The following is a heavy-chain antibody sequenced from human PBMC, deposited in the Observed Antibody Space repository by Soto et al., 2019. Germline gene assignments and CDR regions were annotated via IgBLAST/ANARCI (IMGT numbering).Heavy chain of an antibody. Sequence: PPETLSLTCTVSGGSISSGDYYWSWIRQPPGKGLEWIGYIYYSGSTYYNPSLKSRVTISVDTSKNQFSLKLSSVTAADTAVYYCARDLPNWNFDYWGQGTLVTVSS. V-gene: IGHV4-30-4*01. CDR1: GGSISSGDYY. D-gene: IGHD1-1*01. J-gene: IGHJ4*02. CDR2: IYYSGST. CDR3: ARDLPNWNFDY.